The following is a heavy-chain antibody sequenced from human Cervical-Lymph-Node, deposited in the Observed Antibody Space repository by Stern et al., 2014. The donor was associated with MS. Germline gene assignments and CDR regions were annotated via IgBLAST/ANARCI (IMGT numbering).Heavy chain of an antibody. CDR1: GFTFSSHW. Sequence: VQLVESGGGIVQPGGSLRLSCAASGFTFSSHWIHWVRQVPGKGLVWVSFISNEGTTTSYADSVKGRFTISRDNAKDTMYLQMNSLRVDDTAIYYCARGGAGAIDYWGQGTLVTVSS. V-gene: IGHV3-74*01. J-gene: IGHJ4*02. D-gene: IGHD1-26*01. CDR3: ARGGAGAIDY. CDR2: ISNEGTTT.